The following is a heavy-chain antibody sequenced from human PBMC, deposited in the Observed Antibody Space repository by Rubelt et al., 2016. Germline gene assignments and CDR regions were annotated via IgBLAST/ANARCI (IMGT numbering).Heavy chain of an antibody. CDR3: ASKGPDGSGTICSLC. J-gene: IGHJ4*02. CDR1: GFTVSSNY. D-gene: IGHD2-15*01. Sequence: GGGLVQPGGSLKLSCAASGFTVSSNYMSWVRQAPGKGLEWVANIKQDGSEKYYVDSVKGRFTISRDNAKNSVYLQMNSLRAEDTAVYYCASKGPDGSGTICSLCWGQGALVTV. V-gene: IGHV3-7*01. CDR2: IKQDGSEK.